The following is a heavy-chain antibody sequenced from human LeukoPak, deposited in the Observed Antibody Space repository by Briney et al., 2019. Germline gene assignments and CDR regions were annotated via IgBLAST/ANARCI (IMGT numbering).Heavy chain of an antibody. CDR2: ISWNSGSI. CDR3: AKGVRGYLTNFDY. V-gene: IGHV3-9*01. CDR1: GFTFDDYA. D-gene: IGHD1-1*01. Sequence: GGSLRLSCAASGFTFDDYAMPWVRQAPGKGLEWVSGISWNSGSIGYADSVKGRFTISRDNAKNSLYLQMNSLRAEDTALYYCAKGVRGYLTNFDYWGQGTLVTVSS. J-gene: IGHJ4*02.